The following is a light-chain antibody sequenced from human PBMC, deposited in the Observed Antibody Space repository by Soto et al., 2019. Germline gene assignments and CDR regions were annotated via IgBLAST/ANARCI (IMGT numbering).Light chain of an antibody. CDR2: DVS. Sequence: QSVLPQPASVSGSPGQSITISCTGTSSDVGTYEYVSWYQHHPGKAPTLMIYDVSNRPSGVSDRFSGSKSGNTASLTISGLQAEDEADYDCSSYASNGEVLVGGGTQLTVL. J-gene: IGLJ2*01. V-gene: IGLV2-14*03. CDR1: SSDVGTYEY. CDR3: SSYASNGEVL.